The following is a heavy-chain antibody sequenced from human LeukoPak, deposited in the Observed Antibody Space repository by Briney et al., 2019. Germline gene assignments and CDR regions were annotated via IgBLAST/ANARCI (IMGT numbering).Heavy chain of an antibody. D-gene: IGHD2-15*01. Sequence: SSVQVSCKPSGGTFGRYAITWVRQAPGQRLEWMGGVNPIYGTSDYAQRFQGRVTISADESTSTAFLEVRSLRSEDTAVYYCARDCSGGRCYGAFDIWGQGTLVIVSS. J-gene: IGHJ3*02. V-gene: IGHV1-69*01. CDR3: ARDCSGGRCYGAFDI. CDR2: VNPIYGTS. CDR1: GGTFGRYA.